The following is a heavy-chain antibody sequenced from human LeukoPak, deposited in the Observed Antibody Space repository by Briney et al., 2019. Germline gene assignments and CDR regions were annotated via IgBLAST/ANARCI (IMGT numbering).Heavy chain of an antibody. CDR2: ISSSGSTI. CDR3: ARDYGGSSPFDY. Sequence: GGSLRLSCAASGFAFSSYEMHWVRQAPGKGLEWVSYISSSGSTIYYADSVKGRFTISRDNAKNSLYLQMNSLRAEDTAVYYCARDYGGSSPFDYWGQGTLVTVSS. J-gene: IGHJ4*02. D-gene: IGHD4-23*01. V-gene: IGHV3-48*03. CDR1: GFAFSSYE.